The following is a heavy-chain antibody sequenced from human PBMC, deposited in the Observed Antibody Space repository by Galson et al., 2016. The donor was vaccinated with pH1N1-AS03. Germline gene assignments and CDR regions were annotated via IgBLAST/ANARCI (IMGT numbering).Heavy chain of an antibody. Sequence: SLRLSCAASGFTFSDYGMHWVRQAPGKGLEWVALISHDGNEKYYAESVKGRFTISRDNAKNTLYLQMDSLRAEDTAMYYCTNSLVYWGQGTLVTVSS. J-gene: IGHJ4*02. CDR3: TNSLVY. V-gene: IGHV3-30*18. CDR1: GFTFSDYG. CDR2: ISHDGNEK.